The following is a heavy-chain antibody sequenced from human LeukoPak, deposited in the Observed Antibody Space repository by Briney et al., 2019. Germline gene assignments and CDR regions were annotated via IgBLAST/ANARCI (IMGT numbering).Heavy chain of an antibody. CDR2: MNTDSGNT. V-gene: IGHV1-8*03. CDR1: AYSFSTYD. D-gene: IGHD4-23*01. Sequence: ASVKVSCKASAYSFSTYDINWVRQATGQGLEWMGWMNTDSGNTGYAQKFQGRVTITRNTSISTAYMELSSLKSDDTAVYYCARRLGLRWDLQAFDIWGQGTMVTVSS. J-gene: IGHJ3*02. CDR3: ARRLGLRWDLQAFDI.